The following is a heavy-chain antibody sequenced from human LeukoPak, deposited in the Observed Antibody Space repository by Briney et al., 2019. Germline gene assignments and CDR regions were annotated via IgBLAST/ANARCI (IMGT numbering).Heavy chain of an antibody. V-gene: IGHV3-23*01. Sequence: GGSLRLSCAASGFTFSSYAMSWVRQAPGKGLEWVSAISGSGGSTYYADSVKGRFTISRDNSKNTLYLQMNSLRAEDTAVYYCAKSQDYVDTAMEWYFDLWGRGTLVTVSP. CDR1: GFTFSSYA. D-gene: IGHD5-18*01. CDR2: ISGSGGST. J-gene: IGHJ2*01. CDR3: AKSQDYVDTAMEWYFDL.